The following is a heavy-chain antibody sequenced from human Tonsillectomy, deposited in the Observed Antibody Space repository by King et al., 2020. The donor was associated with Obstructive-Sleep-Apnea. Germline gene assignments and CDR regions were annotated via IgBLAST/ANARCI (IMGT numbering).Heavy chain of an antibody. CDR3: VREGGSRIAFDI. D-gene: IGHD1-26*01. Sequence: VQLQESGPGLVKPSGTLSLTCAVSGGSISDSDWWSWVRQPPGKGLEWIGEIYHTGTTNYNPSLKSRVTMSVDKSKKQFSLRLTSVTAADTAIYYCVREGGSRIAFDIWGPGTMVAVSS. CDR2: IYHTGTT. V-gene: IGHV4-4*02. CDR1: GGSISDSDW. J-gene: IGHJ3*02.